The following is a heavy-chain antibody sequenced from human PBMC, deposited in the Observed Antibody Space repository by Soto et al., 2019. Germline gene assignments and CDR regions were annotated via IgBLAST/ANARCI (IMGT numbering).Heavy chain of an antibody. CDR2: ISAYNGNT. CDR1: GYTFTSYA. Sequence: VASVKVSCKASGYTFTSYAMHWVRQAPGQRLEWMGWISAYNGNTNYAQKLQGRVTMTTDTSTSTAYMELRSLRSDDTAVYYCAREGPKRVTTIVYWGQGTLVTV. CDR3: AREGPKRVTTIVY. V-gene: IGHV1-18*01. D-gene: IGHD4-4*01. J-gene: IGHJ4*02.